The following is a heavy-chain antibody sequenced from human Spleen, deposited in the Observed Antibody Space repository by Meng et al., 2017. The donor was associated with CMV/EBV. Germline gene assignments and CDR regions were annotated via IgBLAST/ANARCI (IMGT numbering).Heavy chain of an antibody. CDR1: GFTFSSYA. V-gene: IGHV3-30-3*01. CDR3: ARRHCSRTSCYDAFFDY. CDR2: ISYDGSSK. D-gene: IGHD2-2*01. Sequence: GESLKISCTDSGFTFSSYAFHWVRQAPGKGLEWVAVISYDGSSKFYADSVKGRFTISRDNSKNTLYLQMSSLRAEDTAVYYCARRHCSRTSCYDAFFDYWGQGTLVTVSS. J-gene: IGHJ4*02.